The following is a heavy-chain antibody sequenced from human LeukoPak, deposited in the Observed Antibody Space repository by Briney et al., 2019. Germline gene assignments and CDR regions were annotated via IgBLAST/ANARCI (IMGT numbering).Heavy chain of an antibody. D-gene: IGHD3-3*01. CDR1: GFTFSSYA. CDR3: AKGAHYDFWSGYYSYFDY. J-gene: IGHJ4*02. Sequence: GGSLRLSCAASGFTFSSYAMSWVRQAPGKGLEWVSAISGSGGSTYYADSVKGRFTISGDNSKNTLYLQMNSLRAEDTAVYYCAKGAHYDFWSGYYSYFDYWGQGTLVTVSS. V-gene: IGHV3-23*01. CDR2: ISGSGGST.